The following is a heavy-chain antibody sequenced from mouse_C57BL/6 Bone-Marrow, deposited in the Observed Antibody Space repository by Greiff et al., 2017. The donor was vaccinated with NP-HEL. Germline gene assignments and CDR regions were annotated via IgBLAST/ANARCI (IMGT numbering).Heavy chain of an antibody. D-gene: IGHD2-2*01. CDR1: GYTFTSYW. CDR2: IDPSDSYT. J-gene: IGHJ2*01. V-gene: IGHV1-59*01. CDR3: ARGGGYHDY. Sequence: QVQLQQPGAELVRPGTSVKLSCKASGYTFTSYWMHWVKQRPGQGLEWIGVIDPSDSYTNYNQKFKGKATLTVDTSSSTAYMQLSSLTSEDSAVYYCARGGGYHDYGGQGTTLTVSA.